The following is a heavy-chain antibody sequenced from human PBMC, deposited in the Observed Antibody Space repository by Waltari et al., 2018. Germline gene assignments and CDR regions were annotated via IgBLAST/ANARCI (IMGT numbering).Heavy chain of an antibody. J-gene: IGHJ3*02. Sequence: QMQLVQSGPEVKKPGTSVKVSCKASGFTFTSSAMQWVRQARGQRLEWIGWIVVGSGNTNYAQKFQERVTITRDMSTSTAYRELSSLRSEDTAVYYCAADRGAYCGGDCYTDAFDIWGQGTMVTVSS. D-gene: IGHD2-21*02. CDR3: AADRGAYCGGDCYTDAFDI. V-gene: IGHV1-58*02. CDR1: GFTFTSSA. CDR2: IVVGSGNT.